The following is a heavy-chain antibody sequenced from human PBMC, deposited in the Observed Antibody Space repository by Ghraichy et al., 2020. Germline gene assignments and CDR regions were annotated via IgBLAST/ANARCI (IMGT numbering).Heavy chain of an antibody. V-gene: IGHV1-18*01. CDR2: ISAYSGDT. CDR3: ARDVPPLSTRLRFAR. CDR1: GYTFTNYG. J-gene: IGHJ5*02. Sequence: ASVKVSCKASGYTFTNYGISWVRQAPGQGLEWMGWISAYSGDTKYAQKFQGRVTMTTDTSTTTAYMDLGSLQSDDTAVYYCARDVPPLSTRLRFARCGQGTLVTVSS. D-gene: IGHD2-2*01.